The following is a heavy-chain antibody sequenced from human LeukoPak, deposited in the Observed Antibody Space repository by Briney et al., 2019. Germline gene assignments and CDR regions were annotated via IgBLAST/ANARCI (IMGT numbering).Heavy chain of an antibody. J-gene: IGHJ4*02. CDR1: GFTFSSYG. D-gene: IGHD6-19*01. CDR2: IWYDGSNK. Sequence: PGRSLRLSCAASGFTFSSYGMHWVRQAPGKGLEWVAVIWYDGSNKYYADSVKGRFTISRDNSKKTLYLQMNSLRAEDTAVYYCARVRFGASSGWYHGDYFDYWGQGTLVTASS. CDR3: ARVRFGASSGWYHGDYFDY. V-gene: IGHV3-33*01.